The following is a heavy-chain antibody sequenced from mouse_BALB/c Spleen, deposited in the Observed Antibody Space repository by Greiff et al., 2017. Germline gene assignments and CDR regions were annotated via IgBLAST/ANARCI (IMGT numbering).Heavy chain of an antibody. D-gene: IGHD2-14*01. CDR1: GFTFSSYT. CDR3: AKGEAYYRYEY. V-gene: IGHV5-9*03. J-gene: IGHJ2*01. CDR2: ISSGGGNT. Sequence: EVQVVESGGGLVKPGGSLKLSCAASGFTFSSYTMSWVRQTPEKRLEWVATISSGGGNTYYPDSVKGRFTISRDNAKNNLYLQMSSLRSEDTALYYCAKGEAYYRYEYWGQGTTLTVSS.